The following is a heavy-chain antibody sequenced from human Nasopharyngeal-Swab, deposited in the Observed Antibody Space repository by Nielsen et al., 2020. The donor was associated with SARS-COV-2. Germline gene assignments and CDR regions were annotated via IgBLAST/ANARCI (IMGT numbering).Heavy chain of an antibody. CDR3: AREGYSDYAYYFDY. J-gene: IGHJ4*02. D-gene: IGHD4-11*01. CDR1: GFTFSSYS. V-gene: IGHV3-48*01. CDR2: ISSSSSTR. Sequence: GESLKISCAASGFTFSSYSMNWVRQAPGKGLEWVSYISSSSSTRYYADSVKGRFTISRDNAKNSLYLQMNSLRAEDTAVYYCAREGYSDYAYYFDYWGQGTLVTVSS.